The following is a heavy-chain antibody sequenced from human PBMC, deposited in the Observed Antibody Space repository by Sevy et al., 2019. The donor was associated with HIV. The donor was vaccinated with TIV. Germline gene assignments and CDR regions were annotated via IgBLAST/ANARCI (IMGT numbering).Heavy chain of an antibody. CDR2: ISYDGSNQ. Sequence: GGSLRLSCAASGFTFSNYGMHWVRQAPGKGLEWVAVISYDGSNQYYADSMKGRFTISRDNSKNTLYLQMNSLRAEDTAVYYCAKPYSGNSEYFWYFDLWGRGTLVTVSS. J-gene: IGHJ2*01. V-gene: IGHV3-30*18. CDR3: AKPYSGNSEYFWYFDL. CDR1: GFTFSNYG. D-gene: IGHD4-4*01.